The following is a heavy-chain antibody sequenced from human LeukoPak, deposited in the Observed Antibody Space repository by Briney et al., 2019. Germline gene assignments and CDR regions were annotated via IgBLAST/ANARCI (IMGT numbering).Heavy chain of an antibody. CDR2: ISSNGGST. CDR3: ARVEMSTSTFDAFDI. V-gene: IGHV3-64*01. Sequence: GGSLRLSCAASGFTFSSYAMHWVRQAPGKGLEYVSAISSNGGSTYYANSVKGRFTISRDNSKNTLYFKMGALRAENMVVYYCARVEMSTSTFDAFDIWGQGKMVTVSS. J-gene: IGHJ3*02. D-gene: IGHD5-24*01. CDR1: GFTFSSYA.